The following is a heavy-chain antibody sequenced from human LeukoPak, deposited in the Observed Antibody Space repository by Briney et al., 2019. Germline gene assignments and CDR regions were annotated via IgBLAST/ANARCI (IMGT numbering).Heavy chain of an antibody. J-gene: IGHJ4*02. V-gene: IGHV4-59*01. Sequence: PSETLSLTCTVSGDSIGGYFWSWIRQPPGKGLEWIGYIYYSGNTNYNPSLKSRVTISVDTSKNQFSLKLSSVTAADTAVYYCARVARVRGVMFDYWGQGTLVTVSS. D-gene: IGHD3-10*01. CDR3: ARVARVRGVMFDY. CDR2: IYYSGNT. CDR1: GDSIGGYF.